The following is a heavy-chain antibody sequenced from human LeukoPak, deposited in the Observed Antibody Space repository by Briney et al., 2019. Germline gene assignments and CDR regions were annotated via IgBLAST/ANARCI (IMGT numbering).Heavy chain of an antibody. D-gene: IGHD1-26*01. J-gene: IGHJ5*02. CDR3: ARELQSGGYNWFDP. CDR1: GFTVSSNY. CDR2: IYSGGST. Sequence: GGSLRLSCAASGFTVSSNYMSWVRQAPGKGLEWVPVIYSGGSTYYADSVKGRFTISRDNSKNTLYLQMNSLRAEDTAVYYCARELQSGGYNWFDPWGQGTLVTVSS. V-gene: IGHV3-53*01.